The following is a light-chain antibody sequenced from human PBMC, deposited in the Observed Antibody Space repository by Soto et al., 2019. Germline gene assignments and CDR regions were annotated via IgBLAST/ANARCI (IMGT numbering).Light chain of an antibody. CDR2: DAS. CDR3: HQYGGSPGT. CDR1: QRVSSNY. V-gene: IGKV3-20*01. J-gene: IGKJ1*01. Sequence: EIVLTQSPDTLSLSPGERVTLSCRASQRVSSNYLAWYQQRPGQAPRLLIYDASSRATGVPDRFSGSGSGTDFTLTISRLEPEDFAVYYCHQYGGSPGTLGQGTKVDI.